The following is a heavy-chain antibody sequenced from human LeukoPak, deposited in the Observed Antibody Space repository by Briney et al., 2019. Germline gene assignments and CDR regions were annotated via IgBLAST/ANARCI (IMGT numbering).Heavy chain of an antibody. J-gene: IGHJ4*02. CDR1: GLTISNNW. V-gene: IGHV3-7*03. CDR3: TGNYYGSGSYADFDY. CDR2: IKLDGSEQ. D-gene: IGHD3-10*01. Sequence: GGSLRLSCADSGLTISNNWMSWVRQAPGKGLEWVANIKLDGSEQYYVDSVKGRFTISRDNGKNLLYLQMNSLRAEDTAVYYCTGNYYGSGSYADFDYWGQGTLVTVSS.